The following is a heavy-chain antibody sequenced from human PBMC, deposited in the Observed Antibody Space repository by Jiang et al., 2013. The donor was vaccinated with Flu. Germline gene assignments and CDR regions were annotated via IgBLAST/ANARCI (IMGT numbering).Heavy chain of an antibody. V-gene: IGHV1-8*01. Sequence: SGAEVKKPGASVKVSCKASGYTFTSYDINWVRQATGQGLEWMGWMNPNSGNTGYAQKFQGRVTMTRNTSISTAYMELSSLRSEDTAVYYCARREHSSGYYYYYYYYGMDVWGQGTTVTVSS. J-gene: IGHJ6*02. CDR3: ARREHSSGYYYYYYYYGMDV. CDR2: MNPNSGNT. D-gene: IGHD3-22*01. CDR1: GYTFTSYD.